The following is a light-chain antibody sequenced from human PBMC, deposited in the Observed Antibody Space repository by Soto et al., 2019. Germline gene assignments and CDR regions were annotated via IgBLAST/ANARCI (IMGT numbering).Light chain of an antibody. CDR1: SSNIGGNA. CDR2: DDN. J-gene: IGLJ1*01. V-gene: IGLV1-51*01. CDR3: GSWDSSLSDYV. Sequence: VLTQPPSVSAAPGQKVTISCSGSSSNIGGNAVSWYQQLPGTAPKRLIYDDNKRPSGIPDRLSGSKSGTSATLGLTGFQTGDEADYYCGSWDSSLSDYVFGTGTKVTVL.